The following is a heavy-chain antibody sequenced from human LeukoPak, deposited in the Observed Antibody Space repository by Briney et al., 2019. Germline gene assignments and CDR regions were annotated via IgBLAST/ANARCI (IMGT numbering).Heavy chain of an antibody. V-gene: IGHV1-18*01. Sequence: ASVKVSCKASGYTFTSYGISWVRQAPGQGLEWMGWISAYKGNTNYAQRFQGRVTMTTDTSTSTAYLELRSLRSDDTAMYYCATTDPDYYYYGMDVWGQGTTVTVSS. CDR3: ATTDPDYYYYGMDV. CDR2: ISAYKGNT. J-gene: IGHJ6*02. CDR1: GYTFTSYG.